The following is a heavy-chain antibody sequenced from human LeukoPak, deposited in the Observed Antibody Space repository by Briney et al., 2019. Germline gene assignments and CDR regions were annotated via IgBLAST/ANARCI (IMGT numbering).Heavy chain of an antibody. CDR1: GFTFSSYW. J-gene: IGHJ4*02. CDR3: ASGLLLWFGESDY. V-gene: IGHV3-7*01. CDR2: IKQDGSEK. Sequence: GGSLRLSCAASGFTFSSYWMSWVRQAPGKGLEWVANIKQDGSEKYYVDSVKGRFTISRDNAKNSLYLQMNSLRAEDTAVYYCASGLLLWFGESDYWGQGTLVTVSS. D-gene: IGHD3-10*01.